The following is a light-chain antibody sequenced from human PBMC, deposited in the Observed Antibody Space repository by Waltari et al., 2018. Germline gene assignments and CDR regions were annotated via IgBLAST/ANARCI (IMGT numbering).Light chain of an antibody. J-gene: IGLJ2*01. V-gene: IGLV3-19*01. Sequence: SSELTQDAAVSVALGQTVRITCQGDSLSTTYASWYQQKPGQAPVLVIYGKTNRPSGIPDRFSGSSYGNTASLTITGAQAEDEADYYCNSRDSSSHHVIFGGGTRLTVL. CDR3: NSRDSSSHHVI. CDR1: SLSTTY. CDR2: GKT.